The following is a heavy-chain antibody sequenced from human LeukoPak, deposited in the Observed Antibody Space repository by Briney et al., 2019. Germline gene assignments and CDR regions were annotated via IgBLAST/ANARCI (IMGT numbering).Heavy chain of an antibody. J-gene: IGHJ4*02. Sequence: PGGSLRLSCSASGFTFSTFSMHWVRQAPGKGLEHLSAIDTNGGTTYYADSVKGRFTISRDNSKNTLYLQMDGLTPEDTAVYYCARDLSGTWTFDYWGQGTLVTVSS. CDR3: ARDLSGTWTFDY. CDR2: IDTNGGTT. V-gene: IGHV3-64*04. D-gene: IGHD1-26*01. CDR1: GFTFSTFS.